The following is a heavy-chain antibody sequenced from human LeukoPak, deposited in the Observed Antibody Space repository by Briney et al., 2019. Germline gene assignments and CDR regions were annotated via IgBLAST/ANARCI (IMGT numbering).Heavy chain of an antibody. V-gene: IGHV1-18*01. J-gene: IGHJ5*02. CDR2: ISAYNGNT. CDR1: GYTFTSSG. Sequence: ASVKVSCKASGYTFTSSGISWVRQAPGQGLEWMGWISAYNGNTNYAQKLQGRVTMTTDTSTSTAYMELRGLRSDDTAVYYCARGEYSSSWYAGDWFDPWGQGTLVTVSS. CDR3: ARGEYSSSWYAGDWFDP. D-gene: IGHD6-13*01.